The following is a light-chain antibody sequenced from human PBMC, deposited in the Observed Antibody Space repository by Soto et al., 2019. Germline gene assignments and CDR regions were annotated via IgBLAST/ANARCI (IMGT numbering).Light chain of an antibody. CDR3: QQRYSTPRT. J-gene: IGKJ1*01. Sequence: DIQMTQSPSPLSASVGDRVTITCRASQSISNYLNWYQQKPGKAPKLLMYAASSLQSGGPPRFNGSGSGTDFTLTISSLQPEDFSTYYCQQRYSTPRTFGQGTKVEIK. V-gene: IGKV1-39*01. CDR2: AAS. CDR1: QSISNY.